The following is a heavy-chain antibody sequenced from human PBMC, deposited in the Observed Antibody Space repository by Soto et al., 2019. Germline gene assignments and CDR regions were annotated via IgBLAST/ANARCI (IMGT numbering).Heavy chain of an antibody. CDR3: ASSSGSGSYSSLYYYGMDV. V-gene: IGHV4-34*01. D-gene: IGHD3-10*01. CDR2: INHSGST. Sequence: SETLSLTCAVYGGAFIGYYCICIRQAAFKWLEWIGEINHSGSTNYNPSLKSRVTISVDTSKNQFSLKLSSVTAADTAVYYCASSSGSGSYSSLYYYGMDVWGQGTTVTVSS. J-gene: IGHJ6*02. CDR1: GGAFIGYY.